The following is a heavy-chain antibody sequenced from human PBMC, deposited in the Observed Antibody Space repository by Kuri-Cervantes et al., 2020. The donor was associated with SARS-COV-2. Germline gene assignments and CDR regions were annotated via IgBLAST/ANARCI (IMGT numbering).Heavy chain of an antibody. D-gene: IGHD3-3*01. J-gene: IGHJ4*02. CDR1: GFTFSSYW. CDR2: INSDGSST. CDR3: ARDIVTVDYDFWSGYYGPSYFDY. Sequence: GESLKISCAASGFTFSSYWMHWVRQAPGKGLVWVSRINSDGSSTSYADSMKGRFTISRDNAKNTLYLQMNSLRAEDTAVYHCARDIVTVDYDFWSGYYGPSYFDYWGQGTLVTVSS. V-gene: IGHV3-74*01.